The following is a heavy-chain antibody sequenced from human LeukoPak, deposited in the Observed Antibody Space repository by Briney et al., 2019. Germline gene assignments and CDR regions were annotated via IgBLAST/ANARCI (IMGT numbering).Heavy chain of an antibody. J-gene: IGHJ4*02. CDR1: GGTFNNYA. CDR3: ARGAGVVVNHFDY. CDR2: LIPTFGKP. Sequence: SVKVSCKASGGTFNNYAVIWVRQAPGLGLEWVGGLIPTFGKPNYAQKFQGRVTISADESTSTAYLELSSLRSDDTAVYYCARGAGVVVNHFDYWGQGTLVTVSS. V-gene: IGHV1-69*01. D-gene: IGHD3-22*01.